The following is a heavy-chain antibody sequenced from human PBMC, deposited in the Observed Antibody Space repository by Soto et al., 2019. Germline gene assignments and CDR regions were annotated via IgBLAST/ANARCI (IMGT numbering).Heavy chain of an antibody. CDR2: IKKKTDGWKT. V-gene: IGHV3-15*01. D-gene: IGHD1-26*01. CDR1: WFNFREAW. CDR3: RTEWVV. J-gene: IGHJ3*01. Sequence: PGGFPKLFCGTLWFNFREAWVRWVRQGPGKGLEVVGLIKKKTDGWKTEYASPVKGRFTILRSDSKKKQYLQLRSLKTEDTTVYYCRTEWVVWGQGTVVTVSS.